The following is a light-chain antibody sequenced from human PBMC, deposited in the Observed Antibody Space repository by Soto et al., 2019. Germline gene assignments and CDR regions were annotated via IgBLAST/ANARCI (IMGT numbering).Light chain of an antibody. CDR1: QAVGRY. CDR3: QQYDTLPLT. CDR2: AAS. Sequence: VIWVTQSPSLLSASTGDTVTISCRVSQAVGRYLAWYRQRPGRAPDLLIYAASTLQSGVPSRFSGSGSGTDFTLTISYLQSEDFATYYCQQYDTLPLTFGGGTKVEIK. V-gene: IGKV1D-8*01. J-gene: IGKJ4*01.